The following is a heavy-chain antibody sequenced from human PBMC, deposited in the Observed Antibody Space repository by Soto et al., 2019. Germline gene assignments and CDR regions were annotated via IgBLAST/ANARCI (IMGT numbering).Heavy chain of an antibody. CDR3: AKDAASVRYYESRGYYY. Sequence: GGSLRLSCAASGFTFSSYAMSWVRQAPGKGLEWVSSISGSSGSTYYADSVKGRFTISRDNSKNTLYLQMNSLRAEDKAVYDCAKDAASVRYYESRGYYYWGQRAQVTISS. CDR2: ISGSSGST. D-gene: IGHD3-22*01. CDR1: GFTFSSYA. V-gene: IGHV3-23*01. J-gene: IGHJ4*02.